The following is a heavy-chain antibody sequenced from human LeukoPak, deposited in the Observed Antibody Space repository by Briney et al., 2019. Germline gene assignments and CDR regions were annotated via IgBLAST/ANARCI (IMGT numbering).Heavy chain of an antibody. J-gene: IGHJ4*02. CDR3: ARDMSGRYQIDY. CDR2: ISYDGSNK. V-gene: IGHV3-30-3*01. D-gene: IGHD1-26*01. Sequence: GGSLRLSCAASGFTFSSHAMHWVRQAPGKGLEWVAVISYDGSNKNYVDSVKGRFTVSRDNSKNTLDLQMNSLRAEDSAVYYCARDMSGRYQIDYWGQGTLAPSPQ. CDR1: GFTFSSHA.